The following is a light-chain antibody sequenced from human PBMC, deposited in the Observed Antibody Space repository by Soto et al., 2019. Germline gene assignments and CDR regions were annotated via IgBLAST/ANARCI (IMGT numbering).Light chain of an antibody. CDR2: DAS. V-gene: IGKV1-5*01. CDR3: QQYKTFSGT. Sequence: DIQMTQSPSTRSASVLDTVTMTFLASQTISGWLAWYQQKPGEAPKLLIYDASALPRGVPSRFSGSGSGTKFTLTIASLQPDDFATYYCQQYKTFSGTFGPGTKVDIK. CDR1: QTISGW. J-gene: IGKJ1*01.